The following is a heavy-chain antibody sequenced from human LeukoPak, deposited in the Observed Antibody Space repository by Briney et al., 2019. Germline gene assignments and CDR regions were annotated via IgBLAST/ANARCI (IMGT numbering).Heavy chain of an antibody. Sequence: ASVKVSCKASGYTFTGYYMHWLRLATGQGLEWMGWINPNSGGTNYAQKFQGRVTMTRDTSNSTAYMKLSRLKSDDTAVYYCARARFSSNVDWPNSCDIWGQRTMVTVSS. CDR2: INPNSGGT. V-gene: IGHV1-2*02. J-gene: IGHJ3*02. CDR1: GYTFTGYY. CDR3: ARARFSSNVDWPNSCDI. D-gene: IGHD3-3*01.